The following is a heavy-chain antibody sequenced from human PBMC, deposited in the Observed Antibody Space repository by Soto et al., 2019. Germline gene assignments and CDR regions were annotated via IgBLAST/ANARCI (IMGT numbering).Heavy chain of an antibody. V-gene: IGHV3-66*01. CDR2: IYSGGST. Sequence: PGGSLRLSCAASGFTVSSNYMSWVRQAPGKGLEWVSVIYSGGSTYYADSVKGRFTISIDNSKNTLYLQMNSLRAEDTAVYYCARDQLPVTTSVNWGQGTLVTVSS. J-gene: IGHJ4*02. CDR3: ARDQLPVTTSVN. CDR1: GFTVSSNY. D-gene: IGHD4-17*01.